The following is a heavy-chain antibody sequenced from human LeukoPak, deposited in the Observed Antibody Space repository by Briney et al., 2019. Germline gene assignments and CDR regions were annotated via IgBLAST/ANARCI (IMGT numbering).Heavy chain of an antibody. CDR3: AKLRKGYCSSTSCPLDP. D-gene: IGHD2-2*01. J-gene: IGHJ5*02. CDR2: ISYDGSNK. Sequence: GGSLRLSCAASGFTFSSYGMHWVRQAPGKGLEWVAVISYDGSNKYYADSVKGRFTISRDNSKNTLYLQMNSLRAEDTAVYYCAKLRKGYCSSTSCPLDPWGQGTLVTVSS. V-gene: IGHV3-30*18. CDR1: GFTFSSYG.